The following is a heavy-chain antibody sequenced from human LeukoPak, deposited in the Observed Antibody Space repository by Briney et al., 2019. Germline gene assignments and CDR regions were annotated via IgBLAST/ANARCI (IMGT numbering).Heavy chain of an antibody. CDR2: IKQDGSEK. CDR1: GFTFSSYW. Sequence: GGSLRLSCAASGFTFSSYWMSWVRQAPGKGLEWVANIKQDGSEKYYVDSVKGRFTISRDNAKNSLYLQMNSLRAEDTAVYYCARRAREAGRYCSSTSCYRGIGPAYYFDYWGQGTLVTVSS. J-gene: IGHJ4*02. V-gene: IGHV3-7*01. CDR3: ARRAREAGRYCSSTSCYRGIGPAYYFDY. D-gene: IGHD2-2*01.